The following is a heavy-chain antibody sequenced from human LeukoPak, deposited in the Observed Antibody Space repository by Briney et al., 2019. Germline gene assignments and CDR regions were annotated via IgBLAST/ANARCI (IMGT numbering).Heavy chain of an antibody. CDR1: GGSISDNNYY. D-gene: IGHD3-22*01. V-gene: IGHV4-39*01. CDR3: ARHRGDYYDSSGSFDY. Sequence: SETLSLTCTVSGGSISDNNYYWGWIRQPPGKGLEWIGNIYYTGSTYYDPSLKSRVTISVYTSKNQFSLKLSSVTAADTAVYYCARHRGDYYDSSGSFDYWGQGTLVTVSS. CDR2: IYYTGST. J-gene: IGHJ4*02.